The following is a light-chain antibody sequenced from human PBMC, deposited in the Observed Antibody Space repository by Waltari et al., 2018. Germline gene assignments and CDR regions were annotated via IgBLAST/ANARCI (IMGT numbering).Light chain of an antibody. V-gene: IGLV3-1*01. CDR2: HDD. CDR3: QAWDSSTDYV. J-gene: IGLJ1*01. CDR1: KLGNKY. Sequence: SYELTQPSSVSVFSGQTARITRSGDKLGNKYACWYQQKPGQSPVMVMYHDDKRPSGIPDRFSGSNSGNTATLTISGTQAMDEADYYCQAWDSSTDYVFGPGTKVTVL.